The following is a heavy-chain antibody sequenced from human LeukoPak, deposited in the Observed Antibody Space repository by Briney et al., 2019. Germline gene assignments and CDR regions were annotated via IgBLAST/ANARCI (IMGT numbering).Heavy chain of an antibody. D-gene: IGHD5-18*01. CDR2: IKRDGSKI. Sequence: PGGSLRLSCAASGFTFRTYWMSWVRQAPGKGLEWVANIKRDGSKIYYVDSVKGRFTISRDNAQNSLYLQMNSLRDEDTAVYYCARDPRYSYGLPLDYWGQGTLVTVSS. CDR1: GFTFRTYW. CDR3: ARDPRYSYGLPLDY. V-gene: IGHV3-7*01. J-gene: IGHJ4*02.